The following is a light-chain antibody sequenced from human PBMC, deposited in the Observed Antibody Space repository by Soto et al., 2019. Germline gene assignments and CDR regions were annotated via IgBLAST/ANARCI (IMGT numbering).Light chain of an antibody. V-gene: IGKV1-12*01. J-gene: IGKJ5*01. CDR2: TGS. Sequence: DIQMTQSPSYVSASVGDRCTITCRASQGIKNWLYWYQQKPGKAPNLLXYTGSSLQSGVPSRFRGSGSGTDFTLTINSLQPEDFETYYCQQAASFPITFGQGTRLEIK. CDR1: QGIKNW. CDR3: QQAASFPIT.